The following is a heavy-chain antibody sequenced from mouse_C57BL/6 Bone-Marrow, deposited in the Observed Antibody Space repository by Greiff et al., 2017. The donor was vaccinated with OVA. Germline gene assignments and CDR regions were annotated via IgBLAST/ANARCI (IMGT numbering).Heavy chain of an antibody. Sequence: VQLKESGAELVKPGASVKLSCTASGFNIKDYYMHWVKQRTEQGLEWIGRIDPEDGETKYAPKFQGKATITADTSSNTAYLQLSSLTSEDTAVYYCARIGTTVVAKGAMDYWGQGTSVTVSS. CDR3: ARIGTTVVAKGAMDY. J-gene: IGHJ4*01. CDR1: GFNIKDYY. V-gene: IGHV14-2*01. D-gene: IGHD1-1*01. CDR2: IDPEDGET.